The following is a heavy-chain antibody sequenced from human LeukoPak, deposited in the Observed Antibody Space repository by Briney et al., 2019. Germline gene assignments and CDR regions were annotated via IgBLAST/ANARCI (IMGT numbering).Heavy chain of an antibody. D-gene: IGHD3-10*01. CDR2: IVPIFGTP. V-gene: IGHV1-69*05. Sequence: GASVKVSCKSSGGTFSNYVVSWVRQAPGQGLEWMGAIVPIFGTPNYAQRFQDRVTITTDEITSTVYMDLSSLRSEDTAVYYCARSSGTITMEAGAFDIWGQGTKVTVSS. CDR1: GGTFSNYV. J-gene: IGHJ3*02. CDR3: ARSSGTITMEAGAFDI.